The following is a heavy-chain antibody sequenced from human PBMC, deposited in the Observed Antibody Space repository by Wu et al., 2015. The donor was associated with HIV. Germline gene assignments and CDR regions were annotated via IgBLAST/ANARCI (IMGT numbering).Heavy chain of an antibody. CDR1: GYTYNTYY. D-gene: IGHD6-19*01. CDR3: ARNTDSVATSLYSLGV. J-gene: IGHJ6*02. V-gene: IGHV1-2*02. CDR2: INPNSGGT. Sequence: QVQLVQSGPEVKTPGASVKVSCTASGYTYNTYYMHWVRQAPGQGLEWMGWINPNSGGTNYAQKFQIRVDMTRDTSMSTVYMELSGLTSDDTAVYYCARNTDSVATSLYSLGVWGQGTTVTVSS.